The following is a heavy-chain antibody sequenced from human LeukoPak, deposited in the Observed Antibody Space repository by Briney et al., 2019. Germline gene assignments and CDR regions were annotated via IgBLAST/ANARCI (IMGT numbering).Heavy chain of an antibody. CDR1: GFTFSSYA. D-gene: IGHD2-15*01. V-gene: IGHV3-23*01. Sequence: DPGGSLRLSCAASGFTFSSYALGRVRQPPGKGLEWVSTISAPGGNTYYADSVTGRFTISRDSSKSTLYLQMNSLRAEDTAVYYCAKGGGYSRNAFDIWGQGTMVTVSS. CDR2: ISAPGGNT. J-gene: IGHJ3*02. CDR3: AKGGGYSRNAFDI.